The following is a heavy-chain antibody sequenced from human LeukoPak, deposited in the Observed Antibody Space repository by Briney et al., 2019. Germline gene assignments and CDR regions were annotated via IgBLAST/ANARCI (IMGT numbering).Heavy chain of an antibody. CDR1: GFTFSSYG. D-gene: IGHD3-10*02. CDR3: ARDLRYYVAMDV. CDR2: IGSDNKP. J-gene: IGHJ6*02. V-gene: IGHV3-NL1*01. Sequence: PGGSLRLSCAASGFTFSSYGMHWVRQAPGKGLEWVSSIGSDNKPHYSESVKGRFAISRDNSKSMLFLQLNSLRAEDTALYYCARDLRYYVAMDVWGQGTTVTVSS.